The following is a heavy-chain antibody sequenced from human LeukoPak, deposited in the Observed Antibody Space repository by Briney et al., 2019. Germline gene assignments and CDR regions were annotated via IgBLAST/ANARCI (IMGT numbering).Heavy chain of an antibody. CDR3: ARGSGSGSYPMDV. J-gene: IGHJ6*04. CDR1: GGSISSYY. V-gene: IGHV4-59*01. CDR2: IYHSGST. Sequence: PSETLSLTCTVSGGSISSYYWSWIRQPPGKGLEWIGYIYHSGSTKYNPSLKSRVTISVDTSKNQFSLKLSSVTAADTAVYYCARGSGSGSYPMDVWGKGTTVTVSS. D-gene: IGHD3-10*01.